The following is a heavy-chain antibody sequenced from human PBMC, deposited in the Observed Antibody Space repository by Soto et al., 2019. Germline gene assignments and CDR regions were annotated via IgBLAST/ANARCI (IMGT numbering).Heavy chain of an antibody. Sequence: SVKVSCKASGGTFSSYAISWVRQAPGQGLEWMGGIIPIFGTANYAQKFQGRVTITADESTSTAYMELSSLRSEDTAVYYCARDKGYCSGGSCYSTYYYYYYGMDVWG. CDR1: GGTFSSYA. J-gene: IGHJ6*02. D-gene: IGHD2-15*01. CDR2: IIPIFGTA. CDR3: ARDKGYCSGGSCYSTYYYYYYGMDV. V-gene: IGHV1-69*13.